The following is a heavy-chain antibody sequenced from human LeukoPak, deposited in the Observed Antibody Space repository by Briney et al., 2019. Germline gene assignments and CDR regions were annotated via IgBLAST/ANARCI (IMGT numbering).Heavy chain of an antibody. J-gene: IGHJ4*02. Sequence: GRSLRLSCAASGFTFSSYGMHWVRHPPGTGLEWVAVIWHDGGNEYSADSVKGRFTISRDNSKNTLYLHMSSLRVEDTAVYYCARADLDGNYFDYWGQGALVTVSS. CDR1: GFTFSSYG. D-gene: IGHD3/OR15-3a*01. CDR2: IWHDGGNE. CDR3: ARADLDGNYFDY. V-gene: IGHV3-33*01.